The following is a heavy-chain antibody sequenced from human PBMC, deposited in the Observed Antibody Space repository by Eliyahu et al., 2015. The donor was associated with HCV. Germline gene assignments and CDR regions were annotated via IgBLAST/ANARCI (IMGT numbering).Heavy chain of an antibody. CDR2: IITILGIA. Sequence: QVQLVQSGAEVKKPGSSVKVSCKASGGTFSXYXISWVRXAPGQGLEWMGRIITILGIANYAQKFQGRVTITADKSTSTAYMELSSLRSEDTAVYYCARWDIVVVVAAATLGDYYGMDVWGQGTTVTVSS. CDR1: GGTFSXYX. D-gene: IGHD2-15*01. J-gene: IGHJ6*02. V-gene: IGHV1-69*02. CDR3: ARWDIVVVVAAATLGDYYGMDV.